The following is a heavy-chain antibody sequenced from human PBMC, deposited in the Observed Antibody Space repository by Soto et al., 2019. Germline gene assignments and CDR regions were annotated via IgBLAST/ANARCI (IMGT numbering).Heavy chain of an antibody. J-gene: IGHJ5*02. CDR2: IYATGTT. Sequence: QVQLQESGPGLVKPSETLSLTCTVSGASISGYYWSWIRKSAGKGLEWIGRIYATGTTDYNPSLKSRVMMSVDTSKKQFSLRLRSVTGADTAVYYCVRDGTKTLRDWFDPWGQGISVTVSS. D-gene: IGHD1-1*01. CDR3: VRDGTKTLRDWFDP. V-gene: IGHV4-4*07. CDR1: GASISGYY.